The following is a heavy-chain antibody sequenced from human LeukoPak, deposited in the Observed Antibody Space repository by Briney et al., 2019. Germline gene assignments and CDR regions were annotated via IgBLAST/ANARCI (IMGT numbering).Heavy chain of an antibody. CDR1: GFTFSSAW. V-gene: IGHV3-15*01. D-gene: IGHD6-25*01. Sequence: GGSLRLSCAASGFTFSSAWMTWVRQAPGKGLEWVGRIKSKTDGGTTDYAAPVKGRFTISRDDSKNTLYLQMNSLKTEDTAVYYCTTWAAVLAFDIWGQGTMVTVSS. J-gene: IGHJ3*02. CDR3: TTWAAVLAFDI. CDR2: IKSKTDGGTT.